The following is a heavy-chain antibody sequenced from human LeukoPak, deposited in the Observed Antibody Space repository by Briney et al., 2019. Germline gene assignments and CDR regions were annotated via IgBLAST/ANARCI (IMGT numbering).Heavy chain of an antibody. CDR2: IWYDGSNK. CDR1: GFTFSSYG. Sequence: GGSLRLSCVASGFTFSSYGMHWVRQAPGKGLEWVAVIWYDGSNKYYADSVKGRFTISRDNSKNTLYLQMNSLRAEDTAVYYCAKDDSGYDSGITDYWGQGTLVTVSS. D-gene: IGHD5-12*01. V-gene: IGHV3-33*06. CDR3: AKDDSGYDSGITDY. J-gene: IGHJ4*02.